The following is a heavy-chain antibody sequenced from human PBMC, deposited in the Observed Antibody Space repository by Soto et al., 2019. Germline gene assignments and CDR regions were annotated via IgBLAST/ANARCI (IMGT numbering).Heavy chain of an antibody. V-gene: IGHV3-33*01. D-gene: IGHD6-19*01. Sequence: QVQLVGSGGGVVQPGRSLRLSCAASGFTFSSYGMHWVRQAPGKGLEWVAIIWYDGSNNYYAESVKGRFTISRDNSKNKLYLKMNSLRAEDTAVYYCARDKAGYNSGWYFYGMDVWGQGTTVTVSS. CDR2: IWYDGSNN. CDR3: ARDKAGYNSGWYFYGMDV. CDR1: GFTFSSYG. J-gene: IGHJ6*02.